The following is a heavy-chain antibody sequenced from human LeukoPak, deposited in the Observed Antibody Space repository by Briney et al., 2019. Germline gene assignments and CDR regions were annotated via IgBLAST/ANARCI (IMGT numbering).Heavy chain of an antibody. D-gene: IGHD6-19*01. CDR3: ARRTGAAPGEFFLH. Sequence: GGSLRLSCAGSGFIVSDSYTSWVRQGPGKGLEWVSAIYSSGSTDYADSVRGRFTVARDTSKNMVYLQMNSLTAEDTAIYYCARRTGAAPGEFFLHWGQGTLVTVSS. CDR1: GFIVSDSY. CDR2: IYSSGST. V-gene: IGHV3-53*01. J-gene: IGHJ1*01.